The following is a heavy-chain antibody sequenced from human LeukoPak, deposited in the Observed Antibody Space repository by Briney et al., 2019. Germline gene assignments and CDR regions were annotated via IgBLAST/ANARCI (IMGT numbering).Heavy chain of an antibody. CDR2: ISWNSGSI. V-gene: IGHV3-9*01. D-gene: IGHD5-18*01. Sequence: PGGSLRLSCGASGFTFDDYAMHWVRQAPGKGLEWVSGISWNSGSIGYADSVKGRFTISRDNAKNSLYLQMNSLRAEDTAVYYCARVSTALSSMDVWGKGTTVTVSS. J-gene: IGHJ6*03. CDR1: GFTFDDYA. CDR3: ARVSTALSSMDV.